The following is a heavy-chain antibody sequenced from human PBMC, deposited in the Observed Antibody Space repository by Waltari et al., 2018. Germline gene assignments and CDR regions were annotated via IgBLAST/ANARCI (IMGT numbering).Heavy chain of an antibody. D-gene: IGHD3-10*01. CDR2: IYYSGST. Sequence: QVQLQESGPGLVKPSETLSLTCTVPGGSISSYYWSWIRQPPGKGLEWIGYIYYSGSTSYNPSLMSRVTISVDTSKNQFSLKLSSVTAADTAVYYCARYYYGSGSYLDYWGQGTLVTVSA. CDR1: GGSISSYY. CDR3: ARYYYGSGSYLDY. J-gene: IGHJ4*02. V-gene: IGHV4-59*01.